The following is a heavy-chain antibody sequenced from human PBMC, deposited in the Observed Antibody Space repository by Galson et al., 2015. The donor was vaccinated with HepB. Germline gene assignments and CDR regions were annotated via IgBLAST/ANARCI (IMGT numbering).Heavy chain of an antibody. D-gene: IGHD6-6*01. V-gene: IGHV3-30*18. Sequence: SLRLSCAASGFTFSSYGMHWVRQAPGKGLEWVAVISYDGSNKYYADSVKGRFTISRDNSKNTLYPQMNSLRAEDTAVYYCAKDGVAAHFDYWGQGTLVTVSS. J-gene: IGHJ4*02. CDR1: GFTFSSYG. CDR2: ISYDGSNK. CDR3: AKDGVAAHFDY.